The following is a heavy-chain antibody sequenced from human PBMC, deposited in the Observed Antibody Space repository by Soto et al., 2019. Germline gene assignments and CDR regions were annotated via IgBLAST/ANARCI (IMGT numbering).Heavy chain of an antibody. V-gene: IGHV4-61*01. CDR3: ARMRFGEVTYWFDP. D-gene: IGHD3-10*01. J-gene: IGHJ5*02. Sequence: QVQLQESGPGLVKPSETLSLTCTVSGGFVSRASYFWSWIRPPPGKEMEFIAYVYYTGTTKYSPSLKRRASLSLDTSKNQFSLNLSSVTTADTATYYCARMRFGEVTYWFDPWGQGILVTVS. CDR2: VYYTGTT. CDR1: GGFVSRASYF.